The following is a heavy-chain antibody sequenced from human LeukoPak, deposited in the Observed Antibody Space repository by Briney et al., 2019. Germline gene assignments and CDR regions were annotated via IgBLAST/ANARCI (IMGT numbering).Heavy chain of an antibody. J-gene: IGHJ4*02. CDR2: ISSSSSYI. D-gene: IGHD3-22*01. V-gene: IGHV3-21*01. CDR1: GFTFSSYS. Sequence: PGGSLRLSCAASGFTFSSYSMNWVRQAPGKGLEWVSSISSSSSYIYYADSVKGRFTISRDNAKNSLYLQMNSLRAEDTAVYYCARVSCGYHDIDYWGQGTLVTVSS. CDR3: ARVSCGYHDIDY.